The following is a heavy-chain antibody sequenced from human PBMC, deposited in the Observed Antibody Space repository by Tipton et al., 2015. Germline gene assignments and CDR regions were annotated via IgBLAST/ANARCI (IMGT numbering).Heavy chain of an antibody. CDR1: SGSISRSY. CDR2: IFYDGST. D-gene: IGHD6-13*01. J-gene: IGHJ4*02. V-gene: IGHV4-59*01. Sequence: GLGKPSETLSLTCTVSSGSISRSYWSWIRQPPGKGLEWIGYIFYDGSTNYYPSLKSRLTISVDTSKNQFSLRLSSVTAADTAVYFCARTNALGRFDYWGLGTLVTVSS. CDR3: ARTNALGRFDY.